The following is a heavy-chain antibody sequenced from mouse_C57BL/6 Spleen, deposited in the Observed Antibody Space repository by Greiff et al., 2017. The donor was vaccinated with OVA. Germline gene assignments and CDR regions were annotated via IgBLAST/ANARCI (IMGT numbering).Heavy chain of an antibody. D-gene: IGHD3-3*01. J-gene: IGHJ3*01. CDR1: GYAFSSSW. V-gene: IGHV1-82*01. CDR2: IYPGDGDT. Sequence: QVQLQQSGPELVKPGASVKISCKASGYAFSSSWMNWVKQRPGKGLEWIGRIYPGDGDTNYNGKFKGKATLTADKSSSTAYMQLSSLTSEDSAVYFCAREGDFRDSWFAYWGQGTLVTVSA. CDR3: AREGDFRDSWFAY.